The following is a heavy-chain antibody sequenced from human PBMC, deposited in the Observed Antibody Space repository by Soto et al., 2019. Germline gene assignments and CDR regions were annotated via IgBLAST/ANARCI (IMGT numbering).Heavy chain of an antibody. CDR1: GLTLSDHY. Sequence: EVQLVQSGGGLVQPGGSLRLSCAASGLTLSDHYMDWVRQTPGKGLEWIGRSRNKVIGYTTEYAASGKGIFTISRDDSKTSLSLQMHSLRTDDTAVYFCARGAPPFDDWGQGTLVTVSS. D-gene: IGHD3-10*01. CDR3: ARGAPPFDD. CDR2: SRNKVIGYTT. V-gene: IGHV3-72*01. J-gene: IGHJ4*02.